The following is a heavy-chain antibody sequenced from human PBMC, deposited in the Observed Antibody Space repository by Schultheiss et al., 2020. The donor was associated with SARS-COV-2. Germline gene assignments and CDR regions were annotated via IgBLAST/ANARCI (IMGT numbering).Heavy chain of an antibody. CDR1: GYTFTGYY. Sequence: ASVKVSCKASGYTFTGYYMHWVRQAPGQGLEWMGWINPNSGGTNYAQKFQGRVTMTRDTSISTAYMELSRLRSDDTAVYYCARVMGVGDKDFDYWGQGTLVTVSS. CDR3: ARVMGVGDKDFDY. V-gene: IGHV1-2*02. CDR2: INPNSGGT. J-gene: IGHJ4*02. D-gene: IGHD3-16*01.